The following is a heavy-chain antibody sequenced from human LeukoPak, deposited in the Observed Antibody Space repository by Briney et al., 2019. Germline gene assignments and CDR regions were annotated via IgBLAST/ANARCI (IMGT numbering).Heavy chain of an antibody. CDR2: INPSGGST. CDR3: ARKAEGARQGDAFDI. V-gene: IGHV1-46*01. D-gene: IGHD6-6*01. CDR1: EYTFTSYY. Sequence: ASVKVSCKASEYTFTSYYMHWVRQAPGQGLEWMGIINPSGGSTSYAQKFQGRVTMTRDTSTSTVYMELSSLRSEDTAVYYCARKAEGARQGDAFDIWGQGTMVTVSS. J-gene: IGHJ3*02.